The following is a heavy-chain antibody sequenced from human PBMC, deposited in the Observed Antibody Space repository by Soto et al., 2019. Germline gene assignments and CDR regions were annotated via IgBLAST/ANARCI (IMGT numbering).Heavy chain of an antibody. D-gene: IGHD3-22*01. V-gene: IGHV3-48*02. J-gene: IGHJ4*02. Sequence: EVQLVESGGGLVKPGGSLRLSCVASGFTFGSYSMAWVRQAPGKGPEWVSYIKSSSNDIYYADSVTGRFTISRDNAKNSLHLQMNSLRDDDTAVYYCARVYYYDRRAIFGYWGQGTLVIVSS. CDR2: IKSSSNDI. CDR1: GFTFGSYS. CDR3: ARVYYYDRRAIFGY.